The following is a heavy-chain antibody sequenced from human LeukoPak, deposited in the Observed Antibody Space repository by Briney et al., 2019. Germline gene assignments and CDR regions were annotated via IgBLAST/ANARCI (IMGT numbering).Heavy chain of an antibody. V-gene: IGHV3-11*06. J-gene: IGHJ4*02. CDR2: ISSSSSYT. CDR1: GFTFSDYY. CDR3: AKSGYNGDYPDY. Sequence: PGGSLRLSCAASGFTFSDYYMSWIRQAPGKGLEWVSYISSSSSYTNHADSVKGRFSISRDNAKNSLYLQMNSLRAEDTAVYYCAKSGYNGDYPDYWGQGTLVTVSS. D-gene: IGHD5-24*01.